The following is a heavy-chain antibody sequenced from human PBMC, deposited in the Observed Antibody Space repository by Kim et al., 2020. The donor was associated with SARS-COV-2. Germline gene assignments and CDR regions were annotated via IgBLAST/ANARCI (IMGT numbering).Heavy chain of an antibody. CDR3: ARIRSYYSGFDP. CDR1: GFSLSTSGMC. V-gene: IGHV2-70*11. CDR2: IDWDDDK. D-gene: IGHD1-26*01. Sequence: SGPTLVNPTQTLTLTCTFSGFSLSTSGMCVSWIRQPPGKALEWLARIDWDDDKYYSTSLKTRLTISKDTSKNQVVLTMTNMVPVDTATYYCARIRSYYSGFDPWGQGTLVPVSS. J-gene: IGHJ5*02.